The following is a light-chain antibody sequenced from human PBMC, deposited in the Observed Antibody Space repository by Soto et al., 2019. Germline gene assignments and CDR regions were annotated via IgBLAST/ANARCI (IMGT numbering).Light chain of an antibody. CDR2: AAS. CDR3: QQYYSYPV. V-gene: IGKV1-16*01. J-gene: IGKJ4*01. Sequence: DIQLTQSTSYLSASVGDRVTITCQASQDISNYLNWYQQKPGKAPKLLIYAASTLQSGVPSRFSGSGSGTDFTLTIRRLQSEEFATDYCQQYYSYPVVGGGTKGEIK. CDR1: QDISNY.